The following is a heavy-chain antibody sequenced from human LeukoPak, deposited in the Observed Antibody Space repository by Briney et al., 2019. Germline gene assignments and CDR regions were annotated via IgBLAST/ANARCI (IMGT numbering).Heavy chain of an antibody. CDR1: GFTFSSYS. CDR3: AMDYYDSSGYYLSLGY. D-gene: IGHD3-22*01. CDR2: ISSSSSYI. J-gene: IGHJ4*02. Sequence: GGSLRLSCAASGFTFSSYSMNWVRQAPGKGLEWVSSISSSSSYIYYADSVKGRFTISRDNAKNSLYLQMNSLRAEDTAVYYCAMDYYDSSGYYLSLGYWGQGTLVTVSS. V-gene: IGHV3-21*04.